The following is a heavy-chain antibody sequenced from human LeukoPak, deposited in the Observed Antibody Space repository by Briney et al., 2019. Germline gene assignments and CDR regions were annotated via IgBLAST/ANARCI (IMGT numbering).Heavy chain of an antibody. Sequence: ASVKVSCKASGGTFSSYAISWVRQAPGQGLEWMGGIIPIFGTANYAQKFQGRVTITADESTSTAYMELSSLRSEDTAVYYCARDRPVPAALDYWGQGTLVTVSS. D-gene: IGHD2-2*01. J-gene: IGHJ4*02. CDR1: GGTFSSYA. CDR2: IIPIFGTA. CDR3: ARDRPVPAALDY. V-gene: IGHV1-69*13.